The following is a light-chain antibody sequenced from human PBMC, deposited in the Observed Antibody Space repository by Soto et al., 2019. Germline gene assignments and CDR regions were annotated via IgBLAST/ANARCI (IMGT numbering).Light chain of an antibody. J-gene: IGKJ4*01. CDR1: QSIEYQSNNKKF. Sequence: DIVMTQFPDSLAVSLGETAALSCMSSQSIEYQSNNKKFLAWYQQKPGQPPRLLVSWGSTRESGVPDRFSGSGSGADFTLTITTLQAEDVAVYYCQQYYATPVTFGGGTKVEIK. V-gene: IGKV4-1*01. CDR3: QQYYATPVT. CDR2: WGS.